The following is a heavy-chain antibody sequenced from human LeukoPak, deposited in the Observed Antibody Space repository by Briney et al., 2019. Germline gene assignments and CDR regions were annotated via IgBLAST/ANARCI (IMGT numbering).Heavy chain of an antibody. J-gene: IGHJ3*02. D-gene: IGHD5-18*01. CDR3: ASGIRKDAFDI. Sequence: GGSLRLSCAASGFTFSSFAMSWVRQAPGKGLEWVAPISADAVTTRYADSVKGRFTISRDNSKNTLYLQMNSLRAEDTAVYYCASGIRKDAFDIWGQGTMVTVSS. CDR2: ISADAVTT. CDR1: GFTFSSFA. V-gene: IGHV3-23*01.